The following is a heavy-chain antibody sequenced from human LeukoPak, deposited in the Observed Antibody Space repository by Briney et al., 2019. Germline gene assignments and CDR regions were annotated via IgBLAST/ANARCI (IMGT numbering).Heavy chain of an antibody. J-gene: IGHJ5*02. D-gene: IGHD2-2*01. Sequence: GGSLRLSCAASGFTFSSYGMHWVRQAPGKGLEWVAVISYDGSNKYYADSVKGRFTISRDNSKNTLYLQMNSLRAEDTAVYYCAREGYVVPAAAGWFDPWGQGTLVTVSS. V-gene: IGHV3-30*03. CDR1: GFTFSSYG. CDR2: ISYDGSNK. CDR3: AREGYVVPAAAGWFDP.